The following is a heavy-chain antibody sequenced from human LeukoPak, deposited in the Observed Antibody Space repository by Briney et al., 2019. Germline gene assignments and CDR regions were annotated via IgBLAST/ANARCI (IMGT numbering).Heavy chain of an antibody. J-gene: IGHJ4*02. CDR1: GFTFSSYW. CDR2: INSDGSST. Sequence: GGSLRLSCAASGFTFSSYWMHWVRQAPGKGLVWVSRINSDGSSTSYADSVKGRFTISRDNAKNTLYLQMNSLRAEDTAVYYCARESIAAAGPLDYWGQGTLVTVSS. V-gene: IGHV3-74*01. CDR3: ARESIAAAGPLDY. D-gene: IGHD6-13*01.